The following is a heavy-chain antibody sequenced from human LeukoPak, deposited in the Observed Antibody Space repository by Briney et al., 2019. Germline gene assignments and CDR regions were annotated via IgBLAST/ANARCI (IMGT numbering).Heavy chain of an antibody. CDR1: GGSISSYY. Sequence: SETLSLTCTVSGGSISSYYWSWIRQPPGKGLEWIGYIYYNGVTNYNPSLESRVSISVDTSKNQFSLNLNSVTAADTAVYYCAGHDAVPVIGHGMGVWGQGTTVTVSS. CDR2: IYYNGVT. J-gene: IGHJ6*02. CDR3: AGHDAVPVIGHGMGV. V-gene: IGHV4-59*08. D-gene: IGHD3-16*02.